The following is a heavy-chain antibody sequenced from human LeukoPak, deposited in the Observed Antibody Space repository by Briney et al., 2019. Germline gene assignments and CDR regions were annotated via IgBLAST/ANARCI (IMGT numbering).Heavy chain of an antibody. D-gene: IGHD3-22*01. CDR3: ARAYYDSSGYFHEKYYFDY. Sequence: VSVKVSCKASGYTFTSYGISWVRQAPGQGLEWMGWISAYNGNTNYAQKFQGRVTITADESTSTAYMELSSLRSEDTAVYYCARAYYDSSGYFHEKYYFDYWGQGTLVTVSS. V-gene: IGHV1-18*01. CDR1: GYTFTSYG. CDR2: ISAYNGNT. J-gene: IGHJ4*02.